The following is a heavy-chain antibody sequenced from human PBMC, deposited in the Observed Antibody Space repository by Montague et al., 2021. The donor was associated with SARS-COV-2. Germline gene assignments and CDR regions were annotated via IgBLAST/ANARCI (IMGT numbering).Heavy chain of an antibody. CDR3: ASHRRGGLVVAAPNWFDP. Sequence: SETLSLTCTVSGGSVSSSGYYWGWIRQPPGKGLDWIGCIYFSGSSXYNPSLKSRVSISVDTSKNQFSLRLSSVTSAVTAVYYCASHRRGGLVVAAPNWFDPRGQGTLVTVSS. J-gene: IGHJ5*02. CDR1: GGSVSSSGYY. CDR2: IYFSGSS. D-gene: IGHD2-15*01. V-gene: IGHV4-39*01.